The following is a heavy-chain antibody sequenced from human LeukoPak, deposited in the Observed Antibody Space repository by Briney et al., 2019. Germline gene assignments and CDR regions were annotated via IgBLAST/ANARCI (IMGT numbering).Heavy chain of an antibody. D-gene: IGHD3-9*01. CDR1: GFTFSSYS. Sequence: GGCLRLSCVASGFTFSSYSTNWVRQALGRGLEWVSCIISTSRYIYYADSVKGRFTISTDNATNSEYLQMNSVRDEETAVYYCARAVAADDISPVYWGQGSLVTVSS. CDR2: IISTSRYI. J-gene: IGHJ4*02. V-gene: IGHV3-21*01. CDR3: ARAVAADDISPVY.